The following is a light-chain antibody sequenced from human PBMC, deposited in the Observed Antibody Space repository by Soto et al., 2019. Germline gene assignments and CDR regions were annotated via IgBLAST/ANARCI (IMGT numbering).Light chain of an antibody. J-gene: IGLJ1*01. Sequence: QSALTQPASVSGSPGQSITISCTGTTSFVGSYNLVSWYQQHTGKAPQVLIYEDTKRPSGVSNRFSGSISGSTASLTISGLQAEDEADYYCCSYVGASTDVFGTGTKLTVL. CDR3: CSYVGASTDV. CDR2: EDT. V-gene: IGLV2-23*01. CDR1: TSFVGSYNL.